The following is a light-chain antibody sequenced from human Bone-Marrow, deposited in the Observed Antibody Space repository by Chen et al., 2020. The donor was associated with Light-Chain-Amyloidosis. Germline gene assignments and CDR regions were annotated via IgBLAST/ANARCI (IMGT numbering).Light chain of an antibody. V-gene: IGLV3-21*02. CDR2: DDS. Sequence: SYVLTQPSSVSVAPGQTARIACGRNNMGSTSVHWYQQTPGQAPLLVVYDDSDRPSGIPERLAGSNSGNTATLTISRVEAGDEADYYCQVWDRSSDRPVFGGGTKLTVL. CDR1: NMGSTS. J-gene: IGLJ3*02. CDR3: QVWDRSSDRPV.